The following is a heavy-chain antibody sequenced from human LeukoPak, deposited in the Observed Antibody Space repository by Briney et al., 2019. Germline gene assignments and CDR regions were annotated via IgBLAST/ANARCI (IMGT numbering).Heavy chain of an antibody. CDR1: GYTFTNYG. J-gene: IGHJ4*02. CDR3: AGESHVERDDF. D-gene: IGHD1-1*01. Sequence: GASVKVSCKASGYTFTNYGITWVRQAPGQGLEWMGWISASNGDTHYSEKFRDRITVTTDTSTSTAYMELRSLVSDDTAVYYCAGESHVERDDFWGQGTLITVSS. V-gene: IGHV1-18*01. CDR2: ISASNGDT.